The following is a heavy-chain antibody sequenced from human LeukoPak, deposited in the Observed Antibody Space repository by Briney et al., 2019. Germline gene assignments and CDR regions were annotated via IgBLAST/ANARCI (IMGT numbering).Heavy chain of an antibody. J-gene: IGHJ4*02. CDR3: AKDLRPDGVDNFDH. CDR1: GFTFDDYG. D-gene: IGHD2-8*01. CDR2: ILASGSPT. V-gene: IGHV3-23*01. Sequence: GGSLRLSCAASGFTFDDYGVHWVRQAPGKGLQWVANILASGSPTYYADSVKGRFIISRDNSKNTVYLQMNSLRVEDTAIYYCAKDLRPDGVDNFDHWGQGILVTVSS.